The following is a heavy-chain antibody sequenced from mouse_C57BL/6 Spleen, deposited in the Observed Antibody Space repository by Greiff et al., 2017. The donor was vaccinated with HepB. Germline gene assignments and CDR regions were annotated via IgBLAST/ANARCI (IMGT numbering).Heavy chain of an antibody. D-gene: IGHD4-1*01. J-gene: IGHJ2*01. CDR3: ARNWDREDYFDY. V-gene: IGHV1-54*01. CDR1: GYAFTNYL. CDR2: INPGSGGT. Sequence: VQLQQSGAELVRPGTSVKVSCKASGYAFTNYLIEWVKQRPGQGLEWIGVINPGSGGTNYNEKFKGKATLTADKSSSTAYMQLSSLTSEDSAVYICARNWDREDYFDYWGQGTTLTVSS.